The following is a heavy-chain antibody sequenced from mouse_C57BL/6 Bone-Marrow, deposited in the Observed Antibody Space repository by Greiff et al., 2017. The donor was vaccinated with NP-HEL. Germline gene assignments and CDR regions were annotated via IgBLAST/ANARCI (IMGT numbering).Heavy chain of an antibody. CDR3: ARYGTRGNSYWYFDV. CDR2: IRNKANGYTT. Sequence: EVQVVESGGGLVQPGGSLSLSCAASGFTFTDYYMSWVRQPPGKALEWLGFIRNKANGYTTEYSASVKGRFTISRDNSQSSLYLQMNALRAEDSATYYCARYGTRGNSYWYFDVWGTGPTVTVAS. J-gene: IGHJ1*03. D-gene: IGHD2-1*01. CDR1: GFTFTDYY. V-gene: IGHV7-3*01.